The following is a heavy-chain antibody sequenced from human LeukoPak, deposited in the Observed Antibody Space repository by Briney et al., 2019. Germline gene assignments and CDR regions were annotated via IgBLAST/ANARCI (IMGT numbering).Heavy chain of an antibody. D-gene: IGHD3-10*01. V-gene: IGHV3-23*01. CDR3: AKDRGFTMVRGVPLGAFDI. CDR2: ISGSGGST. CDR1: GFTFSSYA. J-gene: IGHJ3*02. Sequence: GGSLRLSCAASGFTFSSYAMSWVRQAPGKGLEWVSAISGSGGSTYYADSVKGRFTISRDNSKNTLYLQMNSLRAEDTAVYYCAKDRGFTMVRGVPLGAFDIWGQGTMVTVSS.